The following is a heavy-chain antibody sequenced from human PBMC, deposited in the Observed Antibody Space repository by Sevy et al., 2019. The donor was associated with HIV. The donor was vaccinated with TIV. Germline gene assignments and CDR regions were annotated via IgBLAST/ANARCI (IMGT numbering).Heavy chain of an antibody. CDR2: LWSHGRRE. CDR3: AKEDDAFDV. CDR1: GFTFSNYA. J-gene: IGHJ3*01. Sequence: GESLKISCAGSGFTFSNYAMHWVRQAPGKGLECVAGLWSHGRREYYADFAKGRFTISRDNSKNTVYLHMDSLRTDDTAVYYCAKEDDAFDVWGQRTMVTVSS. V-gene: IGHV3-33*03.